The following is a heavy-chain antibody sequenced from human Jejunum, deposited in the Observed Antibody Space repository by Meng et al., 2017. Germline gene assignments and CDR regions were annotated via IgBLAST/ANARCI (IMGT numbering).Heavy chain of an antibody. J-gene: IGHJ4*02. Sequence: QLQLPESGPGLVKPSGTLSLTCTVSGVSTTAPFYWTWFRQAPGKGLEWIGEVWPSGATYYNPSLSSRITISIDTSNNQFSLEVAFLTAADTAVYYCARAIRERYFDSWGQGTLVTVSS. CDR3: ARAIRERYFDS. CDR2: VWPSGAT. D-gene: IGHD1-14*01. CDR1: GVSTTAPFY. V-gene: IGHV4-4*02.